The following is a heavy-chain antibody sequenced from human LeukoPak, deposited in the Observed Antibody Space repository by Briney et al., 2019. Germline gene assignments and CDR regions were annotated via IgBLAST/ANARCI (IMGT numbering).Heavy chain of an antibody. Sequence: SETLSLTCTVSGGSISSSSYYWGWIRQPPGKGLEWIGSIYYSGSTYYNPSLKSRVTISVDTSKNQFSLKLSSVTAADTAVYYCASLYYYDSSGYYNPGFDYWGQGTLVTVSS. D-gene: IGHD3-22*01. CDR1: GGSISSSSYY. J-gene: IGHJ4*02. V-gene: IGHV4-39*01. CDR3: ASLYYYDSSGYYNPGFDY. CDR2: IYYSGST.